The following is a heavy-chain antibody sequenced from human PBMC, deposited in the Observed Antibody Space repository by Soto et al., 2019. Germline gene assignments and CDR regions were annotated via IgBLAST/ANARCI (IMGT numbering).Heavy chain of an antibody. Sequence: QVQLVQSGAEVKTPGSSVKVSCKASGGTFSSYAISWVRQAPGQGIEWMGGIIPIFGTANYAQKFKGRVTITADESTITAYMELSSLRSEDTAVYYSARAPQYCSGGSCYPYYYYDGMDGWCQGTTVTVAS. J-gene: IGHJ6*02. CDR3: ARAPQYCSGGSCYPYYYYDGMDG. V-gene: IGHV1-69*12. CDR2: IIPIFGTA. CDR1: GGTFSSYA. D-gene: IGHD2-15*01.